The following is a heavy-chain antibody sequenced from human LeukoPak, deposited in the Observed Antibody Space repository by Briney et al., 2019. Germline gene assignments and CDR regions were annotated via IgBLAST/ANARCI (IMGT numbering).Heavy chain of an antibody. CDR1: GYSFTSYW. Sequence: GESLKISCKGSGYSFTSYWIGWVRQMPGKGLEWMGIIYPGDSDTRYSPSFQGQVTISADKSISTAYLQWSSLKASDTAMYYCARLEYGSGSYYNEALCSYWGQGTLVTVSS. J-gene: IGHJ4*02. D-gene: IGHD3-10*01. V-gene: IGHV5-51*01. CDR2: IYPGDSDT. CDR3: ARLEYGSGSYYNEALCSY.